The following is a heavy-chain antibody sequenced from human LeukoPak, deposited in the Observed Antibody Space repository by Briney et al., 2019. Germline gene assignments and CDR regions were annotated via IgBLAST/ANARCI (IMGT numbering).Heavy chain of an antibody. CDR2: IKQDGSEK. CDR1: GCTFSSYW. D-gene: IGHD1-7*01. CDR3: ARDSPYNWNYDASAFDI. Sequence: GGSLRLSCAASGCTFSSYWMSWVRQAPGKGLEWVANIKQDGSEKYYVDSVKGRFTISRDNAKNSLYLQMNSLRAEDTAVYYCARDSPYNWNYDASAFDIWGQGTMITVSS. V-gene: IGHV3-7*01. J-gene: IGHJ3*02.